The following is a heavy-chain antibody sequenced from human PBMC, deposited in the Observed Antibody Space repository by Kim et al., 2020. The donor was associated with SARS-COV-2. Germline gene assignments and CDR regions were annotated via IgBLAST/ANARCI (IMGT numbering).Heavy chain of an antibody. J-gene: IGHJ4*02. V-gene: IGHV3-23*01. Sequence: YYADSVKGRFTISRDNSKNTLDLQMNSLRAEDTAVYDCARADSSWADFDYWGQGTLVTVSS. D-gene: IGHD6-13*01. CDR3: ARADSSWADFDY.